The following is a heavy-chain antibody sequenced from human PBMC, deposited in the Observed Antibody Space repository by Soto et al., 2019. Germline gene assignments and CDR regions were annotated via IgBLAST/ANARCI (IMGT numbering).Heavy chain of an antibody. CDR1: GFTFDRYS. J-gene: IGHJ6*02. D-gene: IGHD3-3*01. CDR2: ISFSSSYI. CDR3: ARTVYYDFWRGYGMDV. V-gene: IGHV3-21*01. Sequence: EVQLVESGGGLVKPGGSLRLSCAASGFTFDRYSMNWVRQAPGKGLEWLSFISFSSSYIFDADSVKGRFTISRDNAKNTLYLQMNNLSAEDTAVYYCARTVYYDFWRGYGMDVWGQGTTVTVSS.